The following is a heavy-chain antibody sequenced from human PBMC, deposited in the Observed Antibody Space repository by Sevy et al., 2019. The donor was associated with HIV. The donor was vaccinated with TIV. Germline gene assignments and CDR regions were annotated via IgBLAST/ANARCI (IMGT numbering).Heavy chain of an antibody. J-gene: IGHJ4*02. CDR2: IYYSGST. CDR1: GGSISSHY. V-gene: IGHV4-59*11. D-gene: IGHD5-18*01. CDR3: ARDPGYSYGLDY. Sequence: SETLSLTCTVSGGSISSHYWSWIRQPPGKGLEWIGYIYYSGSTNYNPSLKSRVTISVDTSKNQFSLKLSSVTAADTAGYYCARDPGYSYGLDYWGQGTLVTVSS.